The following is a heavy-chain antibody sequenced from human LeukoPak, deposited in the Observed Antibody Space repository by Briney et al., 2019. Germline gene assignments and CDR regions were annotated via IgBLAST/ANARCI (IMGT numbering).Heavy chain of an antibody. Sequence: GASVTVSCKASEYTFTSYYMHWVRQAPGQGLEGMGRINPNSGGTNYAQKFQDRVSMIRDTSISTAYMTLNSLRSEDTAVYYCARTAPYAGSWNAKANSYYFDSWGQGALVTVSS. CDR2: INPNSGGT. CDR3: ARTAPYAGSWNAKANSYYFDS. CDR1: EYTFTSYY. V-gene: IGHV1-2*06. J-gene: IGHJ4*02. D-gene: IGHD1-1*01.